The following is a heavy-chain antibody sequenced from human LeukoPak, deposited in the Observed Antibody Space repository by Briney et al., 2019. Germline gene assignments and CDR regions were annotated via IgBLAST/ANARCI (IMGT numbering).Heavy chain of an antibody. V-gene: IGHV3-15*01. Sequence: GGSLRLSCAASGFTFSNAWMSWVRQAPGKGLEWVGRIKSKTDGGTTDYAAPVKGRFTISRDDSKNTLYLQMNSLKTEDTAVYYCTRGYGYDSSGYYYLDYWGQGTLVTVSS. D-gene: IGHD3-22*01. CDR2: IKSKTDGGTT. J-gene: IGHJ4*02. CDR3: TRGYGYDSSGYYYLDY. CDR1: GFTFSNAW.